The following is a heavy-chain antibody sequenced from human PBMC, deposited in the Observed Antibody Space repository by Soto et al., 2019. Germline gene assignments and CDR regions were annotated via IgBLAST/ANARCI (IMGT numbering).Heavy chain of an antibody. V-gene: IGHV3-30-3*01. D-gene: IGHD2-15*01. J-gene: IGHJ4*02. CDR1: GFTFSSYA. CDR2: ISYDGSNK. CDR3: ARKAEYCSGGSCSFFDY. Sequence: QVQLVESGGGVVQPGRSLRLSCAAAGFTFSSYAMHWVRQAPGKGLEWVAVISYDGSNKYYADSVKGRFTISRDNSKNTLYLQMNSLRAEDTAVDYCARKAEYCSGGSCSFFDYWGQGTLVTVSS.